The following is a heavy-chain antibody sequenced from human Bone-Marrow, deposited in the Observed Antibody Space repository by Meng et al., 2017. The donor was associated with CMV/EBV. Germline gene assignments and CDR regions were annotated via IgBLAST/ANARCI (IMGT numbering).Heavy chain of an antibody. CDR3: ARGGAAAGPNP. D-gene: IGHD6-13*01. Sequence: SCKASGDSFSNYTVSWVRQAPGQGIEWMGRIVPILGVPTYAQRFQGRVTITADTSTRTVFMELTSLRSDDTAEYYCARGGAAAGPNPWGQGTLVTVSS. J-gene: IGHJ5*02. V-gene: IGHV1-69*02. CDR1: GDSFSNYT. CDR2: IVPILGVP.